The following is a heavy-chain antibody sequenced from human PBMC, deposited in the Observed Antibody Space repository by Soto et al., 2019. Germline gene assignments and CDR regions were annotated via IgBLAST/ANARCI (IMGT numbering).Heavy chain of an antibody. CDR2: ISAYNGNT. D-gene: IGHD1-26*01. Sequence: GASVKVSCKASGYTFTSYGISWVGQAPGQGLEWMGWISAYNGNTNYAQKLQGRVTMTTDTSTSTAYMELRSLRSDDTAVYYCARDIGSGSYASGFDPWGQGTLVTVSS. CDR1: GYTFTSYG. V-gene: IGHV1-18*04. J-gene: IGHJ5*02. CDR3: ARDIGSGSYASGFDP.